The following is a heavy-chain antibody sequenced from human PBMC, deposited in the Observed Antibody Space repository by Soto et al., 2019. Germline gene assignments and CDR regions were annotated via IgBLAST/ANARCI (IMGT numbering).Heavy chain of an antibody. CDR3: ARSIVVVTALDY. Sequence: QVQLVQSGAEEKKPGASVKVSCKASGYTFTSYAMHWVRQAPGQRLEWMGWINAGNGNTKYSQKFQGRVTITRDTSASTAYTELSNLRSEDTAVYYCARSIVVVTALDYWGQGTLVTVSS. CDR1: GYTFTSYA. D-gene: IGHD2-21*02. V-gene: IGHV1-3*05. J-gene: IGHJ4*02. CDR2: INAGNGNT.